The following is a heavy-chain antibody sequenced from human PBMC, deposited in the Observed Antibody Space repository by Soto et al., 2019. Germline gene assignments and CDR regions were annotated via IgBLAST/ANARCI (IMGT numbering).Heavy chain of an antibody. D-gene: IGHD3-3*01. V-gene: IGHV1-69*13. CDR3: ARDPTNYDFLSYYYYYGMDV. J-gene: IGHJ6*02. Sequence: GASVKVSCKASGGTFSSYAISWVRQAPGQGLEWMGGIIPIFGTANYAQKFQGRVTITADESTSTAYMELSSLRSEDTAVYYCARDPTNYDFLSYYYYYGMDVWGQGTTVTVSS. CDR1: GGTFSSYA. CDR2: IIPIFGTA.